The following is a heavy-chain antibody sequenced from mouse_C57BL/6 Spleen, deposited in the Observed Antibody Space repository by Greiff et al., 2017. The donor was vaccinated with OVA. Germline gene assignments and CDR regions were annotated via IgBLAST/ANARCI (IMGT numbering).Heavy chain of an antibody. D-gene: IGHD4-1*01. Sequence: VQLKQSGPELVKPGASVKISCKASGYSFTGYYMNWVKQSPEKSLEWIGEINPSTGGTTYNQKFKAKATLTVDKSSSTAYMQLKSLTSEDSAVYYCARRVGRGYWYFDVWGTGTTVTVSS. CDR2: INPSTGGT. V-gene: IGHV1-42*01. CDR3: ARRVGRGYWYFDV. J-gene: IGHJ1*03. CDR1: GYSFTGYY.